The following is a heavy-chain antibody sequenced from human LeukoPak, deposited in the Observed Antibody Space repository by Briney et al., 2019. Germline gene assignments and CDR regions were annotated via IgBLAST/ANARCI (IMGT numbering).Heavy chain of an antibody. CDR2: IIPIFGTA. J-gene: IGHJ5*02. Sequence: GASVTVSFMASGGTFISYAISWVRQAPGQGLEWMGGIIPIFGTANYPQKFQGRVTITADKSTSTAYMELSSLRSEDTAVYYCAGASWDCSSTSCYVLYNWFDRWGQGTLVTVSS. D-gene: IGHD2-2*01. V-gene: IGHV1-69*06. CDR1: GGTFISYA. CDR3: AGASWDCSSTSCYVLYNWFDR.